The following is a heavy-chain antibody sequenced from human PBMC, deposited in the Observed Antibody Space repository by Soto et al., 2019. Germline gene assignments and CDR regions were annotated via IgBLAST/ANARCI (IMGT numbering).Heavy chain of an antibody. D-gene: IGHD2-15*01. V-gene: IGHV4-30-4*01. CDR1: GGSISSGDYY. Sequence: SETLSLTCTVSGGSISSGDYYWSWIRQPPGKGLEWIGYIYYSGSTYYNPSLKSRVTISVDTSKNQFSLKLSSVTAADTAVYYCARDFRGHYYYGMDVWGQGTTVTVSS. CDR2: IYYSGST. J-gene: IGHJ6*02. CDR3: ARDFRGHYYYGMDV.